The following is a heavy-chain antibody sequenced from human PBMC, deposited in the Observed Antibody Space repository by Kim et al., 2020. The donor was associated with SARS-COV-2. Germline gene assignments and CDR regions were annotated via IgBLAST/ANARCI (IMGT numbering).Heavy chain of an antibody. CDR1: GGSISIYY. CDR3: ARSIASSPRDAFDI. D-gene: IGHD3-16*02. Sequence: SETLSLTCTVSGGSISIYYWNWIRQPPGKGLEWIGYISYTGNTNYNPSLKSRVTISVDTPKNQFSLKLTSVTAADTAVYYCARSIASSPRDAFDIWGQGTVVTVSS. V-gene: IGHV4-59*01. CDR2: ISYTGNT. J-gene: IGHJ3*02.